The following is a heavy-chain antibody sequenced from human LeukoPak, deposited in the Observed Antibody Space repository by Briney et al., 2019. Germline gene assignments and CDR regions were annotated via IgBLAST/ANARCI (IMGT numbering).Heavy chain of an antibody. J-gene: IGHJ4*02. CDR3: ARDDDRAREIDY. CDR1: RGTFSKYA. D-gene: IGHD3-22*01. Sequence: SVKVYCKASRGTFSKYAISWVRHAPGQGLEWIGRIIPILNITHYAQKFQGRVTIAADKSTSTAYMELSSLRSEDTAVYYCARDDDRAREIDYWGQGTLVTVSS. CDR2: IIPILNIT. V-gene: IGHV1-69*04.